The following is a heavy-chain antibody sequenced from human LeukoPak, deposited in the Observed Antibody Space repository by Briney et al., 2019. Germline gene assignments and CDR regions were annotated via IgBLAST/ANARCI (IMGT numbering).Heavy chain of an antibody. D-gene: IGHD2-2*01. J-gene: IGHJ4*02. CDR1: GFTFSSYE. Sequence: GGSLRLSCAASGFTFSSYEMNWVRQAPGKGLEWVSYISSSGSTIYYADSVKGRFTISRDNAKNSLYLQMNSLRAEDTAVYYCARDRGVPAAIFDYRGQGTLVTVSS. CDR2: ISSSGSTI. V-gene: IGHV3-48*03. CDR3: ARDRGVPAAIFDY.